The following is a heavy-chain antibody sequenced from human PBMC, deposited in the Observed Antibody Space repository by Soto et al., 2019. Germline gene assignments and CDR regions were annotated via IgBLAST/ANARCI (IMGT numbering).Heavy chain of an antibody. CDR2: IWYDGSNK. Sequence: QVQLVESGGGVVQPGRSLRLSCAASGFTFSSYGMHWVRQAPGKGLEWVAVIWYDGSNKYYADSVKGRFTISRDNSKNTLYLPMNSLRAEDTAVYYCARGPYDSSGYYLDAFDIWGQGTMVTVSS. CDR3: ARGPYDSSGYYLDAFDI. CDR1: GFTFSSYG. V-gene: IGHV3-33*01. J-gene: IGHJ3*02. D-gene: IGHD3-22*01.